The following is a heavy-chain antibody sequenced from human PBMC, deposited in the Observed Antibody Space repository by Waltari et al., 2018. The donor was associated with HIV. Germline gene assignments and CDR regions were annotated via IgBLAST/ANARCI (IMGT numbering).Heavy chain of an antibody. Sequence: EVQLGASGGGAVQTGASRSLSSVPSGYIGRNTGRSVCRLRPGKGLEWIGRVKSRGDGGTQQYNVVMRGRSVISRDDVKNTLMLNIENLEIDDTAVYFCSMEKWLGGSFQEAMYHWGQGTQVIVSS. D-gene: IGHD3-10*01. V-gene: IGHV3-15*05. CDR2: VKSRGDGGTQ. CDR3: SMEKWLGGSFQEAMYH. CDR1: GYIGRNTG. J-gene: IGHJ4*02.